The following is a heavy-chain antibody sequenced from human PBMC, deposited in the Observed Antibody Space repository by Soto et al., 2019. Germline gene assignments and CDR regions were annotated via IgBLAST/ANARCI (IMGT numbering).Heavy chain of an antibody. Sequence: GGSLRLSCAASGFTFDDYAMHWVRQAPGKGLEWVSGISWNSGSIGYADSVKGRFTISRDNAKNSLYLQMNSLRAEDTALYYCAKEVGGTIFGVVNYYYYYGMDDWGQGTTVTVSS. CDR1: GFTFDDYA. J-gene: IGHJ6*02. D-gene: IGHD3-3*01. V-gene: IGHV3-9*01. CDR3: AKEVGGTIFGVVNYYYYYGMDD. CDR2: ISWNSGSI.